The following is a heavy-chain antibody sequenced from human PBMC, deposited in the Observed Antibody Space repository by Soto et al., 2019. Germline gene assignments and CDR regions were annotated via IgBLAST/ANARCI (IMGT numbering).Heavy chain of an antibody. D-gene: IGHD1-1*01. CDR2: IKQDGGEI. Sequence: GGSLRLSCSASGFTFSNYWMNWVRQTPGKGLEWVANIKQDGGEIYFVDSVKGRFSISRDNAKNSLGLQMNSLRAEDTAVYYCARARAWKEGMDVWGQGTMVTVSS. J-gene: IGHJ6*02. V-gene: IGHV3-7*03. CDR1: GFTFSNYW. CDR3: ARARAWKEGMDV.